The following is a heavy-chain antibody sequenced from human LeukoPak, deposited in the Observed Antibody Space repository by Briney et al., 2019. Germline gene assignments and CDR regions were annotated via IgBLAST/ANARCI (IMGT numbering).Heavy chain of an antibody. CDR2: IYYSGST. CDR3: ARAYGGNHPFDY. D-gene: IGHD4-23*01. J-gene: IGHJ4*02. V-gene: IGHV4-59*01. Sequence: SETLSLTCTVSGGSISSYYWSWIRQPPGKGLEWIGYIYYSGSTNYNPSLKSRVTISVDTSKNQFSLKLSSVTAADTAEYYCARAYGGNHPFDYWGQGTLVTVSS. CDR1: GGSISSYY.